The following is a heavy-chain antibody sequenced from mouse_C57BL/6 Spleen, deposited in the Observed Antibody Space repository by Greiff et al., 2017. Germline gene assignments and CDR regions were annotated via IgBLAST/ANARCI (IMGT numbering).Heavy chain of an antibody. CDR1: GFTFSNYW. V-gene: IGHV6-3*01. Sequence: EVQRVESGGGLVQPGGSMKLSCVASGFTFSNYWMNWVRQSPEKGLEWVAQIRLKSDNYATHYAESVKGRFTISRDDSKSSVYLQMNNLRAEDTGIYYCTVYYDYDGGYYFDYWGQGTTLTVSS. J-gene: IGHJ2*01. D-gene: IGHD2-4*01. CDR3: TVYYDYDGGYYFDY. CDR2: IRLKSDNYAT.